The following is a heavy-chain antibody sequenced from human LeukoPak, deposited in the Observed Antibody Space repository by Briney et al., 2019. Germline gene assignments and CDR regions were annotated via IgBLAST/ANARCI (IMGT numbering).Heavy chain of an antibody. CDR1: GFTFSSYS. Sequence: GGSLRLSCAASGFTFSSYSMNWVRQAPGKGLGWVSAISGSGGSTYYADSVKGRFTISRDNSKNTLYLQMNSLRAEDTAVYYCAKDEGGLGIAVATFDYWGQGTLVTVSS. CDR3: AKDEGGLGIAVATFDY. CDR2: ISGSGGST. J-gene: IGHJ4*02. V-gene: IGHV3-23*01. D-gene: IGHD6-19*01.